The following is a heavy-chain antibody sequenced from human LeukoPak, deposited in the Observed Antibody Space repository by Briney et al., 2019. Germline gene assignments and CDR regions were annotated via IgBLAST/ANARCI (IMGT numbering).Heavy chain of an antibody. CDR1: GFTFSSYA. Sequence: PGRSLRLSRAASGFTFSSYAMHWVRQAPGKGLEGVAVISYDGSNEYYAESVKGRFTSSRDNSKNKLYLQMNSLRAEDTAVYYCARDGGLGYYDSSGYYGLWGQGTLVTVSS. J-gene: IGHJ4*02. CDR2: ISYDGSNE. V-gene: IGHV3-30*04. D-gene: IGHD3-22*01. CDR3: ARDGGLGYYDSSGYYGL.